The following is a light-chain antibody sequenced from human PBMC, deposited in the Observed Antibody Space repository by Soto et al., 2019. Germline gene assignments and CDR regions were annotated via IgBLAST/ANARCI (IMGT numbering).Light chain of an antibody. V-gene: IGKV3-15*01. J-gene: IGKJ2*01. CDR3: QQYNKWPYT. Sequence: EIVMTQSPVALSVSPGESAALSCRASQSVGRNFAWYQQRPGQAPRVLIYGTSTRAPGVPARFSGSGSGTDFTLTISSLQSEDVAVYYCQQYNKWPYTFGQGTRLEIK. CDR1: QSVGRN. CDR2: GTS.